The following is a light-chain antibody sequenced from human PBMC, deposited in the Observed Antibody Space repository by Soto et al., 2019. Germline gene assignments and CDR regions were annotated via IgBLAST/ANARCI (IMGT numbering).Light chain of an antibody. CDR2: DVS. J-gene: IGLJ2*01. CDR1: SSDVGGYNY. CDR3: SSYTSSSTHGVV. Sequence: SALTQPASVSGSPGQSITISCTGTSSDVGGYNYVSWYQQHPGKAPKLMIYDVSNRPSGVSNRFSGSKSGNTASLTISGLQAEDEADYYCSSYTSSSTHGVVFGGGTKVTVL. V-gene: IGLV2-14*01.